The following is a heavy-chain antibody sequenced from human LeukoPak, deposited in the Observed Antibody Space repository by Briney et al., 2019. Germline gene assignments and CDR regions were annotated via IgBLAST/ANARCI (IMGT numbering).Heavy chain of an antibody. CDR3: AKYYCSSANCYSDY. Sequence: GGSLRLSCAASGFAFSTYAMSWVRQAPGKGLEWVSGISGSGGSTYYADSVMGRFTVSRDNSKNTLHLQVNSLRAEDTAVYYCAKYYCSSANCYSDYWGQGTLVTVSS. J-gene: IGHJ4*02. CDR2: ISGSGGST. D-gene: IGHD2-2*02. CDR1: GFAFSTYA. V-gene: IGHV3-23*01.